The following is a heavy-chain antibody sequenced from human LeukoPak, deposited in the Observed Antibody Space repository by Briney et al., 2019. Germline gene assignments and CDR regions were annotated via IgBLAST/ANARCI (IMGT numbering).Heavy chain of an antibody. Sequence: GESLKISCQGSGNTFTNYWVAWVRQMPGKGLEWMGIIFPGDSETRYSPSFQGQVTISADKSISTAYLQWGSLKASDTAIYYCARRGNAFDIWGQGTMVTVSS. V-gene: IGHV5-51*01. J-gene: IGHJ3*02. CDR3: ARRGNAFDI. CDR1: GNTFTNYW. CDR2: IFPGDSET.